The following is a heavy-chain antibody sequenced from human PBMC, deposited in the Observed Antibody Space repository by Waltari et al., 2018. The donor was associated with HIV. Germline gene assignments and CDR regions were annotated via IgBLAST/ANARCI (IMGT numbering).Heavy chain of an antibody. CDR1: AGTFKTPG. CDR2: VAGTPGHA. J-gene: IGHJ4*02. D-gene: IGHD4-17*01. V-gene: IGHV3-48*04. Sequence: EVELVGAGGGLVHPGGCLRLRGVGCAGTFKTPGLNWVRQAPGKGLEWVSFVAGTPGHAYYADSVKGRFTISRDNAQNSAFLQMNSLRVEDTAIYYCVKSVDYFRFDVWDQGTLVTVSS. CDR3: VKSVDYFRFDV.